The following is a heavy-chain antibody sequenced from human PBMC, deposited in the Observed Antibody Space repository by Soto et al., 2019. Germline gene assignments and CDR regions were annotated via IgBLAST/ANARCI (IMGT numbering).Heavy chain of an antibody. CDR1: GFTFSSYS. Sequence: GGTRGLSWAASGFTFSSYSMNWVLQAPGKGLGWVSSISNSSSYIYYADSVKGRFTISRDNAKNSLYLQMNSLRAEDTAVYYCATFYYDSSGYYPAEYFQHWGQGTLVTVSS. J-gene: IGHJ1*01. CDR2: ISNSSSYI. CDR3: ATFYYDSSGYYPAEYFQH. D-gene: IGHD3-22*01. V-gene: IGHV3-21*01.